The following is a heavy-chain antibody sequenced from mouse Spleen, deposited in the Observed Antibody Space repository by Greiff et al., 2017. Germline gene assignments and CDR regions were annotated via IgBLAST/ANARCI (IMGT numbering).Heavy chain of an antibody. Sequence: QVQLQQSGPELVKPGASVKISCKASGYAFSSSWMNWVKQRPGKGLEWIGRIYPGDGDTNYNGKFKGKATLTADKSSSTAYMQLSSLTSEDSAVYFCARGDPLFGYWGQGTTLTVSS. CDR3: ARGDPLFGY. V-gene: IGHV1-82*01. J-gene: IGHJ2*01. CDR2: IYPGDGDT. CDR1: GYAFSSSW.